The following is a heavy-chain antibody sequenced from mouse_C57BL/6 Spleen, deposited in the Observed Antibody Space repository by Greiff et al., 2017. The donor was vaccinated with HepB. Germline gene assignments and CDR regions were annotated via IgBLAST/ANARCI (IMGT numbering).Heavy chain of an antibody. Sequence: EVQRVESGPGLVKPSQSLSLTCSVTGYSITSGYYWNWIRQFPGNKLEWMGYISYDGSNNYNPSLKNRISITRDTSKNQFFLKLNSVTTEDTATYYCARGDDYDVGDYWGQGTTLTVSS. CDR2: ISYDGSN. J-gene: IGHJ2*01. D-gene: IGHD2-4*01. CDR3: ARGDDYDVGDY. CDR1: GYSITSGYY. V-gene: IGHV3-6*01.